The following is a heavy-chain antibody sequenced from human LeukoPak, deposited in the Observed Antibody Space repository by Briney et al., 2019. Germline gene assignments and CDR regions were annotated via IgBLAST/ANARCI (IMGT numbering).Heavy chain of an antibody. CDR1: GGSISSSSYY. J-gene: IGHJ4*02. D-gene: IGHD2-2*02. V-gene: IGHV4-39*01. Sequence: KTSETLSLTCTVSGGSISSSSYYWGWIRQPPGTGLEWIGSIYYSGSTYYNPSLKSRVTISVDTSKNQFPLKLSSVTAADTAVYYCARYCSSTSCYTEWDYWGQGTLVTVSS. CDR2: IYYSGST. CDR3: ARYCSSTSCYTEWDY.